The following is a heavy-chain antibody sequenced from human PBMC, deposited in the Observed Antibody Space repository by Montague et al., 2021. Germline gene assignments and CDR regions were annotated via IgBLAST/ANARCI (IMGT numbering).Heavy chain of an antibody. CDR3: ARDCESTYGRFFHP. J-gene: IGHJ5*02. CDR1: GGSITAYH. D-gene: IGHD2/OR15-2a*01. Sequence: SETLSLTCTVSGGSITAYHWIWLRQPPGKGLEWIGEIHYNGNTNYNPNPTLQIPVTIYVAKSNNHFTLKPISVTAADTAVYYCARDCESTYGRFFHPWGQGTLVTVSS. CDR2: IHYNGNT. V-gene: IGHV4-59*12.